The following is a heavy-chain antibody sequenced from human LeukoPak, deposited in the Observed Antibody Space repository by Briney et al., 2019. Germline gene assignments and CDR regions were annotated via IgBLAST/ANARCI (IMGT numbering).Heavy chain of an antibody. V-gene: IGHV3-21*04. D-gene: IGHD6-13*01. CDR1: GVTFSTYM. Sequence: PGGSLRLSCAASGVTFSTYMMNWGRQAPGKGLEWGSFISSSSEYIYYTDSVKSRFIISRDNAKNSLYLQVNTLRAEDKALYYCAKDRAAASFIDDFDIWGQGTMVTVSS. CDR3: AKDRAAASFIDDFDI. CDR2: ISSSSEYI. J-gene: IGHJ3*02.